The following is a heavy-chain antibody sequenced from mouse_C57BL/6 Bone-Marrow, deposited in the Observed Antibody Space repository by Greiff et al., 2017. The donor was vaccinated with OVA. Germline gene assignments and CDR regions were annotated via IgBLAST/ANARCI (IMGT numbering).Heavy chain of an antibody. CDR2: IDPENGDP. CDR1: GFNIKDDY. Sequence: EVKLMASGAELVRPGASVKLSCTASGFNIKDDYMHWVKQRPEQGLEWIGWIDPENGDPKYASKFQGKAPITADTSSNTAYLQLSSLTSEDTAVYYCTLRWLLPRDWGQGTTLTVSS. CDR3: TLRWLLPRD. V-gene: IGHV14-4*01. J-gene: IGHJ2*01. D-gene: IGHD2-3*01.